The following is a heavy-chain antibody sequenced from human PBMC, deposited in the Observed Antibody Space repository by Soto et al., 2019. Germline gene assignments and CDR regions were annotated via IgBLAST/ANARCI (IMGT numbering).Heavy chain of an antibody. D-gene: IGHD5-12*01. J-gene: IGHJ4*02. CDR1: GYTFTSYA. CDR3: ARAGGMATIPGGFDY. Sequence: QVQLVQSGAEVKKPGASVKVSCKASGYTFTSYAMHWVRQAPGQRLEWMGWINAGNGNTKYSQKFQGRVTITRDTSASTAYMELSSLRSEDTAVYYCARAGGMATIPGGFDYWGQGTLVTVSS. CDR2: INAGNGNT. V-gene: IGHV1-3*01.